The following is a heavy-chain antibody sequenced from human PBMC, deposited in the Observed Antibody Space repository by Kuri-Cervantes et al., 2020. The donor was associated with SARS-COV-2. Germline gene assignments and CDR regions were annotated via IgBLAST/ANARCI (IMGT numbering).Heavy chain of an antibody. CDR1: GGSISSSHW. D-gene: IGHD5-24*01. CDR2: IFHSGST. J-gene: IGHJ5*02. V-gene: IGHV4-4*02. Sequence: SETLSLTCAVSGGSISSSHWWTWVRQPPEKGLEWIGEIFHSGSTNYNPPLKSRVTISVDKSKDQFSLKLNSLTAADTAVYYCARRDAYNYDGWFDPWGQGTLVTVSS. CDR3: ARRDAYNYDGWFDP.